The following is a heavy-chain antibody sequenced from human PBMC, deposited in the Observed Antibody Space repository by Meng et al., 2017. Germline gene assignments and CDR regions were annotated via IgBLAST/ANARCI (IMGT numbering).Heavy chain of an antibody. V-gene: IGHV1-69*01. CDR2: IIPIFGTA. Sequence: QGQLVQSGAGVKKRGSSVKVSCKASGGTFSSYAISWVRQAPGQGLEWMGGIIPIFGTANYAQKFQGRVTITADESTSTAYMELSSLRSEDTAVYYCARAWFGDYSRGSIFDYWGQGTLVTVSS. CDR1: GGTFSSYA. J-gene: IGHJ4*02. D-gene: IGHD3-10*01. CDR3: ARAWFGDYSRGSIFDY.